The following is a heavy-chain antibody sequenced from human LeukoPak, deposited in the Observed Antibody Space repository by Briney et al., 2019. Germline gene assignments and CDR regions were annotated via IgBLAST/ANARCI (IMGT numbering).Heavy chain of an antibody. V-gene: IGHV4-61*01. D-gene: IGHD3-10*01. J-gene: IGHJ4*02. Sequence: SETLSLTCTVSGGSISSSSYYWSWIRQPPGKGLEWIGYIYYGGSTNYNPSLKSRVTISVDTSKNQFSLKLSSVTAADTAVYYCARDWSAYGSGSLFDYWGQGTLVTVSS. CDR3: ARDWSAYGSGSLFDY. CDR1: GGSISSSSYY. CDR2: IYYGGST.